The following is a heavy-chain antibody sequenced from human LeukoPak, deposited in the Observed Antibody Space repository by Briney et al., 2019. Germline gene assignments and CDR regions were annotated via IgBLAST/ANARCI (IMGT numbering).Heavy chain of an antibody. V-gene: IGHV1-46*01. CDR1: GYTFTSYY. Sequence: ASVKVSCKASGYTFTSYYMHWVQQAPGQGLEWMGIINPSGGSTRYAQKFQGRVTMTRDTSTSTVYMELSSLRSEDTAVYYCARPSFLYYFDYWGQGTLVTVSS. CDR2: INPSGGST. J-gene: IGHJ4*02. CDR3: ARPSFLYYFDY.